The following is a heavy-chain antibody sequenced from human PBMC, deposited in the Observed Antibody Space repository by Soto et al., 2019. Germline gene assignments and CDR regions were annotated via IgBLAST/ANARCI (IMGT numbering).Heavy chain of an antibody. CDR2: ISSSGTPI. D-gene: IGHD7-27*01. J-gene: IGHJ4*02. CDR3: ARDLGHYPIDY. V-gene: IGHV3-11*01. Sequence: QVQLMESGGGLVKPEGSLRLSCAASGFTFSDYYMSWIRQAPGKGLEWLSYISSSGTPIYYADSVKGRFTISRDNAENSLYLQMNSLRVEDTAVYSCARDLGHYPIDYWGQGTLVTVSS. CDR1: GFTFSDYY.